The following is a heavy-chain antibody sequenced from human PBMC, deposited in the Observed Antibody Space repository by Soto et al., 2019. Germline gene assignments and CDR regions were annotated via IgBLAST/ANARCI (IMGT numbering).Heavy chain of an antibody. CDR1: GFTFSTYA. V-gene: IGHV3-23*01. J-gene: IGHJ4*02. Sequence: GGSLRLSCAASGFTFSTYAMSWVRQAPGKGLEWVSAISGSGGSTYYADSVKGRFTISRDNSKSTLYLQMNSLRAEDTAVYYCAKTPVVTIFGVLTQVGDFFDYWGQGTLVTVSS. CDR3: AKTPVVTIFGVLTQVGDFFDY. D-gene: IGHD3-3*01. CDR2: ISGSGGST.